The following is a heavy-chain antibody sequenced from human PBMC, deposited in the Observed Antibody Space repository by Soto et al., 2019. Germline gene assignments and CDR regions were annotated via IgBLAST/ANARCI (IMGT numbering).Heavy chain of an antibody. CDR3: ARELGCSGGSCFGGGFDY. V-gene: IGHV4-59*01. Sequence: SETLSLTCTVSGGSISSYYWSWIRQPPGKGLEWIGYIYYSGSTNYNPSLKSRVTISVDTSKNQFSLKLSSMTAADTAVLYWARELGCSGGSCFGGGFDYWGQGTLVTVSS. J-gene: IGHJ4*02. CDR2: IYYSGST. CDR1: GGSISSYY. D-gene: IGHD2-15*01.